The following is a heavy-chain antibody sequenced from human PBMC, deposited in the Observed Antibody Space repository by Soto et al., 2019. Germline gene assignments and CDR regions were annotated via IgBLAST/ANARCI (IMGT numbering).Heavy chain of an antibody. CDR2: IYHSGST. Sequence: PSETLSLTCAVSNGSISSSNWWSWVRQPPGKGLEWIGQIYHSGSTNYNPSLKSRVTVSVDKSKNQFSLKLSSVTAADTAVYYCARDLRLGYFDYWGQGTLVTVSS. D-gene: IGHD3-16*01. V-gene: IGHV4-4*02. CDR3: ARDLRLGYFDY. J-gene: IGHJ4*02. CDR1: NGSISSSNW.